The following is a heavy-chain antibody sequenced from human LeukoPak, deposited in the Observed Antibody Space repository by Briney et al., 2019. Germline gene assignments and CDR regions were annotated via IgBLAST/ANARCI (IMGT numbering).Heavy chain of an antibody. D-gene: IGHD2-15*01. CDR3: AGVAARLDY. CDR2: IYYSGST. Sequence: PETLSLTCTVSGGSVSSGSYYWSWIRQPPGKGLEWIGYIYYSGSTNYNPSLKSRVTISVDTSKNQFSLKLSSVTAADTAVYYCAGVAARLDYWGQGTLVTVSS. J-gene: IGHJ4*02. V-gene: IGHV4-61*01. CDR1: GGSVSSGSYY.